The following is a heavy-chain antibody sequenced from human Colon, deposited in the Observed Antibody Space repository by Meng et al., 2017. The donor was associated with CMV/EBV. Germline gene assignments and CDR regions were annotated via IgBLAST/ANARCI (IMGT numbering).Heavy chain of an antibody. CDR1: GFSFSTSTYY. V-gene: IGHV4-39*07. D-gene: IGHD2-15*01. CDR3: AREGYPGGSEFGP. CDR2: IYFRGST. J-gene: IGHJ5*02. Sequence: ESLKISCTVSGFSFSTSTYYWAWIRQPPGRGLEWIGSIYFRGSTYYNPSLKSRVAMSLDTSKSQFSLNLTSMTAADTAMYYCAREGYPGGSEFGPWGQGILVTVSS.